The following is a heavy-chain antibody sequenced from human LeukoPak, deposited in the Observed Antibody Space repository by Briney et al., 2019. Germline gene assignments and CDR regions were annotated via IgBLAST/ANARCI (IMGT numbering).Heavy chain of an antibody. V-gene: IGHV1-24*01. CDR2: FDPEDGET. CDR1: GYTLTELS. Sequence: GASVKVSCKVSGYTLTELSMHWVRQAPGKGLEWMGGFDPEDGETIYAQKFQGRVTMTEDTSTDTAYMELSSLRSEDTAVYYCATDKLLWRELALNDAFDIWGQGTMVTVSS. J-gene: IGHJ3*02. CDR3: ATDKLLWRELALNDAFDI. D-gene: IGHD1-26*01.